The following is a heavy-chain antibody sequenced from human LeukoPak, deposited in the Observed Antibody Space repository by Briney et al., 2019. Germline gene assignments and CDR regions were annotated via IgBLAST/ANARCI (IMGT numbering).Heavy chain of an antibody. CDR3: ASGSTVTTGYDAFDI. J-gene: IGHJ3*02. D-gene: IGHD4-17*01. CDR2: IYYSGST. Sequence: PSETLSLTCTVSGGSISSYYWSWIRQPPGKGLEWIGYIYYSGSTNYNPSLKSRVTISVDTSKNQFSLKLSSVTAADTAVYYCASGSTVTTGYDAFDIWGQGTMVTVSS. V-gene: IGHV4-59*08. CDR1: GGSISSYY.